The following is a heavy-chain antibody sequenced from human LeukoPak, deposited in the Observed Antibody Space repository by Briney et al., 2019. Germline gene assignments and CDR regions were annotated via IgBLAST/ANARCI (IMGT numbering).Heavy chain of an antibody. D-gene: IGHD2-2*01. Sequence: PSETLSLTCTVSGGSISSGSYYWSWIRQPAGKGLELIGRIYTSGSTNYNPSLKSRVTISVDTSKNQFSLKLSSVTAADTAVYYCARATKFYYYYYMDVWGKGTTVTVSS. CDR2: IYTSGST. CDR3: ARATKFYYYYYMDV. J-gene: IGHJ6*03. CDR1: GGSISSGSYY. V-gene: IGHV4-61*02.